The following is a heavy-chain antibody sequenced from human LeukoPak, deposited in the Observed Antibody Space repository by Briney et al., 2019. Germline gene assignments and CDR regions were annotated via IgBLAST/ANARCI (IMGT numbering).Heavy chain of an antibody. D-gene: IGHD3-22*01. Sequence: PGGSLRLSCAATGLSVSSNFMSWVRQAPGKGLEWVSVIYSGGSTYYADSVKGRFTISRDNSKNTLYLQMNSLRAEDTAVYYCARGESYYDSSGYYWGQGTLVTVSS. J-gene: IGHJ4*02. CDR2: IYSGGST. CDR3: ARGESYYDSSGYY. CDR1: GLSVSSNF. V-gene: IGHV3-66*01.